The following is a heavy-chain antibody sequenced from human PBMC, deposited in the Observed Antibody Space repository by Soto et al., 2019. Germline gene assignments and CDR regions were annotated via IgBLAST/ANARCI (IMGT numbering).Heavy chain of an antibody. CDR3: ARPALTTVTSPLDY. CDR1: GGTFSSYT. J-gene: IGHJ4*02. CDR2: IIPILGIA. Sequence: QVQLVQSGAEVKKPGSSVKVSCKASGGTFSSYTISWVRQAPGQGLEWMGRIIPILGIANYAQKFQGRVTIPADKSTSTANRELTTLRSEDTAVYYCARPALTTVTSPLDYWGQGTLVTVSS. V-gene: IGHV1-69*02. D-gene: IGHD4-4*01.